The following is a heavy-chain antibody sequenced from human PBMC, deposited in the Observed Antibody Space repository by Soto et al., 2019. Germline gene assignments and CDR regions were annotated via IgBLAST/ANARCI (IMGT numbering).Heavy chain of an antibody. J-gene: IGHJ3*02. CDR3: ARDEIVRFSDAFDI. CDR1: GFTFSSYS. D-gene: IGHD3-3*01. Sequence: EVQLVESGGGLVKPGGSLRLSCAASGFTFSSYSMNWVRQAPGKGLEWVPSISSSSSYIYDADSVKGRFAIARDNAKHSLYRQMNCLRAEDTAVYYCARDEIVRFSDAFDIWGQGTMVTVSS. CDR2: ISSSSSYI. V-gene: IGHV3-21*01.